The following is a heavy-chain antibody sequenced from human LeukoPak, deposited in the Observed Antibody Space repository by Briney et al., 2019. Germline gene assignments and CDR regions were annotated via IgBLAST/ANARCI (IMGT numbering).Heavy chain of an antibody. D-gene: IGHD3-10*01. V-gene: IGHV4-34*01. J-gene: IGHJ3*02. CDR2: INHSGST. CDR1: GGSFSGYY. Sequence: PSETLSLTCAVYGGSFSGYYWSWIRQPPGKGLEWIGEINHSGSTNYNPSLKSRVTISVDTSKNQFSLKLSSVTAADTAVYYCARDGSGRSNGGDAFDIWGQGTMVTVPS. CDR3: ARDGSGRSNGGDAFDI.